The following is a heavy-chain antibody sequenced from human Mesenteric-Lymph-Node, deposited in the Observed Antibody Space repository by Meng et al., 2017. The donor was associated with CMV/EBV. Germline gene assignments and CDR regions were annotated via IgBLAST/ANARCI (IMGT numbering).Heavy chain of an antibody. CDR1: GGSFSGYY. CDR2: INHSGST. J-gene: IGHJ4*02. V-gene: IGHV4-34*01. Sequence: QGHPQPWGPGRLKPSETLSLTCAVYGGSFSGYYWSWIRQPPGKGLEWIGEINHSGSTNYNPSLKSRVTISVDTSKNQFSLKLSSVTAADTAVYYCARHQRWLKSEGGFNYWGQGTLVTGSS. CDR3: ARHQRWLKSEGGFNY. D-gene: IGHD4-23*01.